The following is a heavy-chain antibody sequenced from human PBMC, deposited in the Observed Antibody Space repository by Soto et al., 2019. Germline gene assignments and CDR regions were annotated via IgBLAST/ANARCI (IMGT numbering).Heavy chain of an antibody. D-gene: IGHD6-13*01. J-gene: IGHJ4*02. CDR2: VYPTGST. V-gene: IGHV4-4*01. CDR1: GGSISTSNW. CDR3: ARARATIAAAAIFDC. Sequence: QVQLQESGPGLVKPSGTLSLTCAVSGGSISTSNWWSWVRQPPGKGLEWIGEVYPTGSTNYNPSLKSRVIVSVDKSKNQFTVKLTSVSAADTAVYCCARARATIAAAAIFDCWGQGTLVTVSS.